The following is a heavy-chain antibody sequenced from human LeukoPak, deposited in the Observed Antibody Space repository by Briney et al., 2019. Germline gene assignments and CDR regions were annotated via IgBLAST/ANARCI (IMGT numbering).Heavy chain of an antibody. Sequence: GGSLRLSCTASGFTFGDYAMSWVRQAPGKGLEWVGFIRSKAYGGTTEYAASVKGRFTISRDDSKSIAYLQMNSLRAEDTAVYYCAQTNDYGDYVDYWGQGTLVTVSS. V-gene: IGHV3-49*04. CDR3: AQTNDYGDYVDY. CDR1: GFTFGDYA. D-gene: IGHD4-17*01. CDR2: IRSKAYGGTT. J-gene: IGHJ4*02.